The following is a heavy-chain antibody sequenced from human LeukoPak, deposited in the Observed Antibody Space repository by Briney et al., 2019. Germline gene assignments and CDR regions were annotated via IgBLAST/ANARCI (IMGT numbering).Heavy chain of an antibody. CDR1: GFTFSSYY. CDR2: FSGSGGNT. J-gene: IGHJ4*02. V-gene: IGHV3-23*01. Sequence: GGSLRLSCAASGFTFSSYYMNWVRQAPGKGLEWVSTFSGSGGNTYYADSVKGWFTISRDDSKNTLYLQVDSLRAEDTAVYYCARDLGIAARPVFDQWGQGTLVTVSS. D-gene: IGHD6-6*01. CDR3: ARDLGIAARPVFDQ.